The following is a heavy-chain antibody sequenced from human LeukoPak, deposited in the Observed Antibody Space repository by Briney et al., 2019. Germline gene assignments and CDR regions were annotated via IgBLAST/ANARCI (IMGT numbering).Heavy chain of an antibody. CDR3: ARADYDFWSGDYYFDY. CDR2: IYTSGST. Sequence: SETLSLTCTVSGGSISSGSYYWRWIRQPAGKGLEWIVRIYTSGSTNYNPSLKSRVTISVDTSKNQFSLKLSSVTAADTAVYYCARADYDFWSGDYYFDYWGQGTLVTVSS. J-gene: IGHJ4*02. V-gene: IGHV4-61*02. CDR1: GGSISSGSYY. D-gene: IGHD3-3*01.